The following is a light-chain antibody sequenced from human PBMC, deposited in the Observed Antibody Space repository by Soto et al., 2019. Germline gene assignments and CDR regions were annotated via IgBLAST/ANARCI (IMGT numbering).Light chain of an antibody. CDR3: QQRSNWPLFT. J-gene: IGKJ3*01. Sequence: EIVLTQSPGTLSLSPGERATLSCRASQSVASSHLAWYRQKPGQAPRLLIYGASTRATGIPARFGGSGSGTDFTLTISSLEPEDFAVYYCQQRSNWPLFTFGPGTKVDIK. CDR2: GAS. CDR1: QSVASSH. V-gene: IGKV3-11*01.